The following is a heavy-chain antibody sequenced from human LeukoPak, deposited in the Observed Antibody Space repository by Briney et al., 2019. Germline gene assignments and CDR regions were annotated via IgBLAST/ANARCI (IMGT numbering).Heavy chain of an antibody. CDR2: IYHSGST. CDR1: GYSISSGYY. D-gene: IGHD3-9*01. V-gene: IGHV4-38-2*02. J-gene: IGHJ4*02. Sequence: SETLSLTCTVSGYSISSGYYWGWIRQPPGKGLEWIGSIYHSGSTYYNPSLKSRVTISVDTSKDRFSLKLSSVTAADTAVYYCARDDILTGYHYHYYFDYWGQGTLVTVSS. CDR3: ARDDILTGYHYHYYFDY.